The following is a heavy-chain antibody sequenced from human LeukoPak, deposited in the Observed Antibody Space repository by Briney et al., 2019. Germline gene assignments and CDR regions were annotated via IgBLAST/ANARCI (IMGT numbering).Heavy chain of an antibody. J-gene: IGHJ5*02. D-gene: IGHD1-1*01. CDR3: AKDPNWNAGLNWFDP. V-gene: IGHV3-30*18. Sequence: GGSLRLSCAASGFTFSSYGMHWVRQAPGKGLEWVAVISYDGSNKYYADSVKGRFTISRDNSKNTLYLQMNSLRAEDTAVYYCAKDPNWNAGLNWFDPWGQGTLITVSS. CDR2: ISYDGSNK. CDR1: GFTFSSYG.